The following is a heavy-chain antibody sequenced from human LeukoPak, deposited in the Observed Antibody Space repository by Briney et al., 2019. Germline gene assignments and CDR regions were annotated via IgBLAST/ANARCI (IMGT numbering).Heavy chain of an antibody. CDR1: GFTFSSYA. D-gene: IGHD3-22*01. V-gene: IGHV3-23*01. CDR3: AKDPLPYYDSSGYYPDYFDY. Sequence: GGSLRLSCAASGFTFSSYAMSWVRQAPGKGLEWVSAISGSGGSTYYADSVKGRFTISRDNSKNTLYLRMNSLRAEDTAVYYCAKDPLPYYDSSGYYPDYFDYWGQGTLVTVSS. J-gene: IGHJ4*02. CDR2: ISGSGGST.